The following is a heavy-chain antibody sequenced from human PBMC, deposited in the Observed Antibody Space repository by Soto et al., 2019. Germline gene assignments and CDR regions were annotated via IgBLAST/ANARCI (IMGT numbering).Heavy chain of an antibody. CDR2: FYHSGNS. J-gene: IGHJ6*02. CDR3: ARISSVDPYGYVNGGLDV. Sequence: NPSETLSLTCIVSGGSIMSYYWSWSRQSPEKGLEWIGYFYHSGNSNYNPSLKSRVTISVDTSKNQLSLSLRSVTAADTAVYFCARISSVDPYGYVNGGLDVWGQGTTVTVSS. V-gene: IGHV4-59*01. D-gene: IGHD5-18*01. CDR1: GGSIMSYY.